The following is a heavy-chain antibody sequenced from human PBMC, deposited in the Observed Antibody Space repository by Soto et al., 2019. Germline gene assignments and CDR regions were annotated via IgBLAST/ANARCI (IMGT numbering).Heavy chain of an antibody. CDR1: GGSISSGGYY. CDR3: ARVGSGDSHNAFDI. CDR2: IYYSGST. Sequence: QVQLQESGPGLVKPSQTLSLTCTVSGGSISSGGYYWSWIRQHPGKGLEWIGYIYYSGSTYYNPSPKSRVTISVDTSKNQSSLKLSSVTAADTAVYYCARVGSGDSHNAFDIWGQGTMVTVSS. J-gene: IGHJ3*02. V-gene: IGHV4-31*03. D-gene: IGHD1-26*01.